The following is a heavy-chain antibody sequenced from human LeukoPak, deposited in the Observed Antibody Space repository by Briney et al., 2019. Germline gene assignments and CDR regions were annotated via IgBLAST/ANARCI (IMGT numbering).Heavy chain of an antibody. V-gene: IGHV4-34*01. CDR3: ARGGWLQLRFFDY. J-gene: IGHJ4*02. Sequence: SETLSLTCAVYGGSFSGYYWSWIRQPPGKGLEWIGEINHSGSTNYNPSLKSRVTISVDTSKNQFSLKLSSVTAADTAVYYCARGGWLQLRFFDYWGQGTLVTVSS. CDR2: INHSGST. CDR1: GGSFSGYY. D-gene: IGHD5-24*01.